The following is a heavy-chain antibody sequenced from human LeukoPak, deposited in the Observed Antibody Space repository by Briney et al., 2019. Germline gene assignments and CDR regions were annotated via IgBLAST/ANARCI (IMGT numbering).Heavy chain of an antibody. Sequence: PGGSLRLSCAASGFTFSGSAMHWVRQASGKGLEWVGRIRSKANSYATAYAASVKGRFTISRDDSKNTAYLQMNSLKTEDTAVYYCASHDFWSGNALDYWGQGTLVTVSS. CDR3: ASHDFWSGNALDY. D-gene: IGHD3-3*01. CDR2: IRSKANSYAT. CDR1: GFTFSGSA. J-gene: IGHJ4*02. V-gene: IGHV3-73*01.